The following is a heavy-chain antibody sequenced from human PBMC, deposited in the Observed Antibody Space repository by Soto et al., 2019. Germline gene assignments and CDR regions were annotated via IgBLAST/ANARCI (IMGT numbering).Heavy chain of an antibody. V-gene: IGHV3-9*01. CDR2: ISWNSGSI. J-gene: IGHJ6*03. Sequence: DVQLVESGGGLVQPARSLRLSCAASGFTFDDYAMHWVRQAPGKGLEWVSGISWNSGSIGYADSVKGRFTISRDNAKNSLYVQMNSLRAEDTALYYCAKAMSSTSYYYYMDVWGNGTTVTVSS. CDR3: AKAMSSTSYYYYMDV. CDR1: GFTFDDYA.